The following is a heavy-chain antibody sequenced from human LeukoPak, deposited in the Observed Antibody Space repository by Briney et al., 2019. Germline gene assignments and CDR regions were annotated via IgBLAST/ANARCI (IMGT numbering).Heavy chain of an antibody. V-gene: IGHV4-31*03. CDR1: GGSINNGGYY. D-gene: IGHD1-7*01. CDR3: ARDAGIKGTQH. CDR2: IYYSGSS. J-gene: IGHJ1*01. Sequence: PSQTLSLTCTVSGGSINNGGYYWSWIRQHPGKGLEWIGYIYYSGSSYYNPSLRSRVTISVDTSKNHFSLKLSSVTAADTAVYYCARDAGIKGTQHWGQGTLVTVSS.